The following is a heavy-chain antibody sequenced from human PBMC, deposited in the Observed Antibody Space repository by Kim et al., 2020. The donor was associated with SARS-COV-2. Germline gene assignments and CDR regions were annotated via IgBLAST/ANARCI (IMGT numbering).Heavy chain of an antibody. CDR3: ARTTYYDFWSGRGPGMDV. D-gene: IGHD3-3*01. CDR1: GGSFSGYY. V-gene: IGHV4-34*01. J-gene: IGHJ6*02. CDR2: INHSGST. Sequence: SETLSLTCAVYGGSFSGYYWSWIRQPPGKGLEWIGEINHSGSTNYNPSLKSRVTISVDTSKNQFSLKLSSVTAADTAVYYCARTTYYDFWSGRGPGMDVWGQGTTVTVSS.